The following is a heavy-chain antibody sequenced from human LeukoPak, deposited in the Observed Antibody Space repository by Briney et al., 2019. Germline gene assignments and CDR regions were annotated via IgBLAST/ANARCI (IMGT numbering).Heavy chain of an antibody. CDR2: IYYSGST. V-gene: IGHV4-59*01. D-gene: IGHD2-2*01. CDR3: AREGLSDYFDY. CDR1: GGSISSYY. Sequence: SETLSLTCAVSGGSISSYYWSWIRRPPGKGLEWIGYIYYSGSTNYNPSLKSRVTISVDTSKNQFSLKLSSVTAADTAVYYCAREGLSDYFDYWGQGTLVTVSS. J-gene: IGHJ4*02.